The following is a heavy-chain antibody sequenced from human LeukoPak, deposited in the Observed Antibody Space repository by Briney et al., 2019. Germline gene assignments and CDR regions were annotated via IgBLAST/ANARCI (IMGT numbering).Heavy chain of an antibody. CDR2: VNSDGSST. D-gene: IGHD3-10*01. Sequence: PGGSLRLSCAASGFTFSDYWMHWVRQAPGKGLVWVSRVNSDGSSTSYADSVKGRFTISRDNAKYTLYLEMNSLRAEDTAVYYCAKPITMIQGGNFDYWGQGTLVTVSS. CDR1: GFTFSDYW. V-gene: IGHV3-74*01. J-gene: IGHJ4*02. CDR3: AKPITMIQGGNFDY.